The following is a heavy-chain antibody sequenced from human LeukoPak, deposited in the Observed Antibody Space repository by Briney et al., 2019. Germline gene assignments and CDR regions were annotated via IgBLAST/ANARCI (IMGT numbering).Heavy chain of an antibody. V-gene: IGHV3-66*01. CDR3: AREGVSGSYYALDY. D-gene: IGHD1-26*01. Sequence: GGSLRLSCAASGFTVSSNYMSWVRQAPGKGLEWVSVIYSGGSTYYADSVKGRFTISRDNSKNTLYLQMNSLRAEDTAVYYCAREGVSGSYYALDYWGQGTLVTVSS. CDR2: IYSGGST. CDR1: GFTVSSNY. J-gene: IGHJ4*02.